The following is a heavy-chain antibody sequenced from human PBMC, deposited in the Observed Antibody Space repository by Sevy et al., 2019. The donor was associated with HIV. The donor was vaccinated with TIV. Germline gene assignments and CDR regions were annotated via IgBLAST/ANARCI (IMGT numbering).Heavy chain of an antibody. Sequence: SETLSLSCTVSGDSITSNNYYWGWIRQPPGKGLEWIGSVYYSGSAYYNPSPKSRLAMSVDTATNEFSLRLTSVTAADMGVFHCARHRTYGGRGYFPYYFDSWGQGTLVTVSS. J-gene: IGHJ4*02. D-gene: IGHD3-22*01. CDR3: ARHRTYGGRGYFPYYFDS. V-gene: IGHV4-39*01. CDR2: VYYSGSA. CDR1: GDSITSNNYY.